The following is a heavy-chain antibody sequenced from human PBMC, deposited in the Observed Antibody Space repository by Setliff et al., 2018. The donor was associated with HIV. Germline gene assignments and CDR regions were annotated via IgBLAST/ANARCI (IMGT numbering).Heavy chain of an antibody. D-gene: IGHD1-26*01. CDR1: GGSISSHF. V-gene: IGHV4-34*01. J-gene: IGHJ4*02. Sequence: SETLSLTCTVSGGSISSHFWSWIRQPPGKGLEWIGEINHSGSTNYNMSLWSRVTISLDASRNQFSLELISVTAADTAVYYCAGGPGTTSIDYWAQGTLVTVSS. CDR3: AGGPGTTSIDY. CDR2: INHSGST.